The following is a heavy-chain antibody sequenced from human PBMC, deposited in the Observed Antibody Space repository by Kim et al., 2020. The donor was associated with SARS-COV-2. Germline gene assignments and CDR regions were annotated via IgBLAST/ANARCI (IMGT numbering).Heavy chain of an antibody. CDR1: GDSISSVTYY. Sequence: SETLSLTCTVSGDSISSVTYYWSWIRQPAGKGLEWIGRINTSGSTNYNPSLKSRVNISVDTSKNQFSLKLSSVTAADTAVYYCARKAYDTLTGYYGAFDIWGQGTMVTVSS. J-gene: IGHJ3*02. CDR3: ARKAYDTLTGYYGAFDI. D-gene: IGHD3-9*01. CDR2: INTSGST. V-gene: IGHV4-61*02.